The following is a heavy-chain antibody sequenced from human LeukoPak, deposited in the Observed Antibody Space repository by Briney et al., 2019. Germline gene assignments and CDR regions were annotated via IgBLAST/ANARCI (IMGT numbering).Heavy chain of an antibody. CDR2: IYYSGST. J-gene: IGHJ4*02. Sequence: SETLSLTCTVSGGSISSSSYYWGWIRQPPGKGLEWIGSIYYSGSTYYNPSLKSRVTISVDTSKNQFSLKLSSVTAADTAVYYCARDTTYYYDSSGLNGSFDYWGQGTLVTVSS. D-gene: IGHD3-22*01. CDR1: GGSISSSSYY. V-gene: IGHV4-39*07. CDR3: ARDTTYYYDSSGLNGSFDY.